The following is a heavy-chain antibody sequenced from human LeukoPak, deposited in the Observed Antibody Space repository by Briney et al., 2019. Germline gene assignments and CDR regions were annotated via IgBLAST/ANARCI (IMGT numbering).Heavy chain of an antibody. J-gene: IGHJ4*02. CDR2: INHSGST. Sequence: PSETLSLTCAVYGGSFSGYYWSWIRQPPGKGLEWIGEINHSGSTNYNPSLKSRVTISVDTSKNQFSLKLSSVTAADTAAYYCARTYYYDSSGYCDYWGQGTLVTVSS. CDR3: ARTYYYDSSGYCDY. V-gene: IGHV4-34*01. CDR1: GGSFSGYY. D-gene: IGHD3-22*01.